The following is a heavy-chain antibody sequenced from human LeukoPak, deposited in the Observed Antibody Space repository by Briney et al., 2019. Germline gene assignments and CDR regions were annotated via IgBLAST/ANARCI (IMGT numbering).Heavy chain of an antibody. V-gene: IGHV4-38-2*01. CDR1: GYSISNGYF. CDR2: IYQSGST. Sequence: PSETLSLTCAVSGYSISNGYFWAWIRPPPGKGLEWIAYIYQSGSTYYNPSLKSRVTMSVDTSKNQFSLNLSSVTAADTAVYYCARHWYSSSWFHYWGQGTLVTVSS. J-gene: IGHJ4*02. D-gene: IGHD6-13*01. CDR3: ARHWYSSSWFHY.